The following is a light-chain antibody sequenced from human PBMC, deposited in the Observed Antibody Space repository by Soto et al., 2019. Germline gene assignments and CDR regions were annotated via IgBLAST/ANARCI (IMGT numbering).Light chain of an antibody. V-gene: IGKV3-20*01. J-gene: IGKJ2*01. CDR2: GAS. Sequence: ESVLTQSPATLSLSPGERATLSCRASQNINSAYLLWYQQKPGQAPRLLIFGASSRATGIPDRFSGSGSGPDFTLTISRLEPEDFAVYYCHQYDNAPQTYGQGTKVDIK. CDR1: QNINSAY. CDR3: HQYDNAPQT.